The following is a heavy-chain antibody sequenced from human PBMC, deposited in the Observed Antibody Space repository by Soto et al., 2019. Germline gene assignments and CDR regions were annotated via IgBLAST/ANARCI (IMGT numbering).Heavy chain of an antibody. J-gene: IGHJ4*02. V-gene: IGHV1-69*06. Sequence: ASVKVSCKASGGTFSSYAISWVRQAPGQGXEWMGGIIPIFGTANYAQKFQGRVTITADKSTSTAYMELSSLRSEDTAVYYCARATHPTYYYDSSGYYFLDYWGQGTLVTVCS. CDR2: IIPIFGTA. CDR3: ARATHPTYYYDSSGYYFLDY. CDR1: GGTFSSYA. D-gene: IGHD3-22*01.